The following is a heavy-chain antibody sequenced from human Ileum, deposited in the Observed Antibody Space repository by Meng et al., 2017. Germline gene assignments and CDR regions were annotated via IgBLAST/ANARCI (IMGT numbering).Heavy chain of an antibody. CDR1: GGSVSTSDYQ. CDR3: ARDHWGSLDY. D-gene: IGHD7-27*01. J-gene: IGHJ4*02. Sequence: LKGSGTGLVRPSETLCLICTVSGGSVSTSDYQWGWIRQPPGKGLEWIGYAGTNYNPSLKSRVTISVDTSKRQFSLKLTSVTAADTAVYYCARDHWGSLDYWGQGILVTVSS. CDR2: AGT. V-gene: IGHV4-61*08.